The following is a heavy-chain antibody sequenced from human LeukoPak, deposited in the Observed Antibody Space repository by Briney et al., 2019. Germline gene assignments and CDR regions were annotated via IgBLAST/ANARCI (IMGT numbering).Heavy chain of an antibody. CDR1: GFTFSSYS. V-gene: IGHV3-21*01. Sequence: GGSLRLSCAASGFTFSSYSMNWVRQAPGKGLEWVSSISRSSSYIYYADSVKGRFTISRDNAKNSLYLQMNSLRAEDTAVYYCARGSSWYQDSYYYYGMDVWGQGTTVTVSS. CDR2: ISRSSSYI. J-gene: IGHJ6*02. D-gene: IGHD6-13*01. CDR3: ARGSSWYQDSYYYYGMDV.